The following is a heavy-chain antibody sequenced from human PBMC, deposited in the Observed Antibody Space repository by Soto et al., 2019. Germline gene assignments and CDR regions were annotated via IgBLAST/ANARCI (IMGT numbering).Heavy chain of an antibody. CDR2: ISSSSSTI. J-gene: IGHJ5*02. V-gene: IGHV3-48*01. D-gene: IGHD6-13*01. CDR3: ARHPERIAEIGWFDP. Sequence: GGSLRLSCTASGSTFSSYAMSWVRQAPGKGLEWVSYISSSSSTIYYADSVKGRFTISRDNAKNSLYLQMNSLRAEDTAVYYCARHPERIAEIGWFDPWGQGTLVTVSS. CDR1: GSTFSSYA.